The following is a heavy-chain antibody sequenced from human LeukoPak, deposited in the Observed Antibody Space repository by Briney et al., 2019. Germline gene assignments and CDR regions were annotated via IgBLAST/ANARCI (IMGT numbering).Heavy chain of an antibody. D-gene: IGHD1-26*01. CDR2: IRLSDGYT. CDR1: GFTFDNYA. J-gene: IGHJ4*02. CDR3: ARVAGSYSIRPFDF. Sequence: GGSLRLSCAASGFTFDNYAMTWVRQAPGKGLEWVSAIRLSDGYTYYADSVQGRFIISRDTSKNTVSLQMNSLTGDDTALYYCARVAGSYSIRPFDFWGQGIVVIVSS. V-gene: IGHV3-23*01.